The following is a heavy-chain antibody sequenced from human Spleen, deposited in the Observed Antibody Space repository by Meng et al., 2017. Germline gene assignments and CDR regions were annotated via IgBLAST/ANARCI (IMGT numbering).Heavy chain of an antibody. V-gene: IGHV3-23*01. J-gene: IGHJ3*02. CDR3: AIPYYYDSSGPLGGAFDI. CDR2: ISVGVGST. Sequence: GESLKISCEGSGFSFSSYAMSWVRQAPGKGLEWVSSISVGVGSTYYADSVKGRFTISRDNSKNTLYLQMNSLRAEDTAVYYCAIPYYYDSSGPLGGAFDIWGQGTMVTVSS. D-gene: IGHD3-22*01. CDR1: GFSFSSYA.